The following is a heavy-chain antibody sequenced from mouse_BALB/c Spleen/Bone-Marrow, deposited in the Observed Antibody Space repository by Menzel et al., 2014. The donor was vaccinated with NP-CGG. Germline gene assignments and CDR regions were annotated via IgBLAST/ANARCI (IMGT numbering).Heavy chain of an antibody. D-gene: IGHD4-1*01. CDR2: ISSVCSTI. Sequence: EVHLVESGGGLVQPGGSRKLSCAASGFTFSSFGMHWVRQAPEKGLEWVAYISSVCSTIFYADTVKGRFTVSRDNPKNTLFLQMTSLRSEDTAMYYCTRGGNWDDFDYWGQGTTLTVSS. V-gene: IGHV5-17*02. CDR1: GFTFSSFG. J-gene: IGHJ2*01. CDR3: TRGGNWDDFDY.